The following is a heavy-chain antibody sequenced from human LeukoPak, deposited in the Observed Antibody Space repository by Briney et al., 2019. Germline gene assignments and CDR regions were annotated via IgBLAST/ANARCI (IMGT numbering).Heavy chain of an antibody. CDR2: IYYSVTT. CDR1: GGSISSYY. CDR3: ARVADGYSYFDY. D-gene: IGHD5-18*01. J-gene: IGHJ4*02. Sequence: SETLSLTCTVSGGSISSYYWSWIRQPPGEGLEWIGYIYYSVTTNYNPSLKSRVTISVDTSKNQFSLKLSSVTAADTAVYYCARVADGYSYFDYWGQGTLVTVSS. V-gene: IGHV4-59*01.